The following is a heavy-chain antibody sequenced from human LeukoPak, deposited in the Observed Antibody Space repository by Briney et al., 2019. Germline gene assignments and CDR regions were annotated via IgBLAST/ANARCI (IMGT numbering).Heavy chain of an antibody. Sequence: PGGSLRLSCAASGVIISSYAMSWVRQAPGKGLEWVSAINGRGDNTYYADFVKGRFTISRDNSKSTFYLQMNSLRTEDTAVYYCAKDRVSPGFNWFDPWGQGTLVTVSS. CDR3: AKDRVSPGFNWFDP. CDR1: GVIISSYA. D-gene: IGHD2/OR15-2a*01. J-gene: IGHJ5*02. V-gene: IGHV3-23*01. CDR2: INGRGDNT.